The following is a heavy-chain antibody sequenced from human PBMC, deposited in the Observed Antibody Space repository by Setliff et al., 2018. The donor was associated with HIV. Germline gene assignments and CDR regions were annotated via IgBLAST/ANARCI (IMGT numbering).Heavy chain of an antibody. CDR3: ARQTWEYYDTLTGYYRSPKNFDS. CDR2: IFSSGST. J-gene: IGHJ4*02. D-gene: IGHD3-9*01. Sequence: PSETLSLTCTVSGDSISSYSWNWIRQSPGGGLEWIGFIFSSGSTNYNPSLKSRVTISLDTSKNQFFLKLSSVTAPDTAIYYCARQTWEYYDTLTGYYRSPKNFDSWGQGTLVTVSS. CDR1: GDSISSYS. V-gene: IGHV4-59*08.